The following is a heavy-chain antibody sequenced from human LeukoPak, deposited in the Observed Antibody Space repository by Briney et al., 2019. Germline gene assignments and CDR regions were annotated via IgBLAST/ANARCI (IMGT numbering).Heavy chain of an antibody. Sequence: GGSLRLSCAASGFIFDDYAMHWVREAPGKGLEWVSGISWNSNTIGYADSVKGRFTISRDNAKNSLYLQMNSLRAEDTALYYCAKDAGGYYYYYMGVWGKGTTVTISS. V-gene: IGHV3-9*01. CDR3: AKDAGGYYYYYMGV. CDR1: GFIFDDYA. J-gene: IGHJ6*03. CDR2: ISWNSNTI. D-gene: IGHD1-26*01.